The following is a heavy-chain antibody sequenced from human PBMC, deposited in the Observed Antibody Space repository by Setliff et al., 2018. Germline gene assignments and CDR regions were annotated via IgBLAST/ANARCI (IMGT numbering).Heavy chain of an antibody. V-gene: IGHV1-8*02. D-gene: IGHD3-3*01. Sequence: ASVKVSCKASGYTFTSYDINWVRQATGQGLEWMGWMNSNSGNTGYAQKFQGRVTMTRNTSISTAYMELSSLRSEDTAVYYCARDVPFWSGYYTGYYYYYGMDVWCQGTTVTVS. CDR2: MNSNSGNT. CDR3: ARDVPFWSGYYTGYYYYYGMDV. CDR1: GYTFTSYD. J-gene: IGHJ6*02.